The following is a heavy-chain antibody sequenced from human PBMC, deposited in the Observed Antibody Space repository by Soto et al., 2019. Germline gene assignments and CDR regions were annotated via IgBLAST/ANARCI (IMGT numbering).Heavy chain of an antibody. Sequence: SETLSLTCTVSGGSISSGDYYWSWIRQPPGKGLEWIGYIYYSGSTYYNPSLKSRVTISVDTSKNQFSLTLSSVTAADTAVFYCARVRFGEFTRDYYFDYGGQGTLVTVSS. CDR1: GGSISSGDYY. D-gene: IGHD3-10*01. CDR3: ARVRFGEFTRDYYFDY. V-gene: IGHV4-30-4*01. CDR2: IYYSGST. J-gene: IGHJ4*02.